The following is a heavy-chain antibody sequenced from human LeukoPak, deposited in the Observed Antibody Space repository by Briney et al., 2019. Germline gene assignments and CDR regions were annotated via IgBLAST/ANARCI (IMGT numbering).Heavy chain of an antibody. CDR1: GDIFSSNSAT. V-gene: IGHV6-1*01. D-gene: IGHD6-6*01. CDR2: TYYRSQWNN. J-gene: IGHJ4*02. CDR3: ARGRGSSADFDY. Sequence: SQTLSLTCAVSGDIFSSNSATWHWIRQSPLRGLEWLGRTYYRSQWNNDYEASVKSRIDINPETSKNHFSLQLNSVTPEDTAVYYCARGRGSSADFDYWGQGTLVTVSS.